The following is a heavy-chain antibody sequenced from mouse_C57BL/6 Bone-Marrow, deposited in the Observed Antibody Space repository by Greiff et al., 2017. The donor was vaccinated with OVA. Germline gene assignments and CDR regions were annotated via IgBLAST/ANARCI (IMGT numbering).Heavy chain of an antibody. Sequence: QVQLQQPGAELVKPGASVKMSCKASGYTFTSYWITWVKQRPGQGLEWIGDIYPGSGSTNYNEKFKSKATLTVDTSSSTAYMQLSSLTSEDSAVYYCAREDYYGSSSWYFDVWGTGTTVTVSS. CDR2: IYPGSGST. D-gene: IGHD1-1*01. CDR3: AREDYYGSSSWYFDV. CDR1: GYTFTSYW. V-gene: IGHV1-55*01. J-gene: IGHJ1*03.